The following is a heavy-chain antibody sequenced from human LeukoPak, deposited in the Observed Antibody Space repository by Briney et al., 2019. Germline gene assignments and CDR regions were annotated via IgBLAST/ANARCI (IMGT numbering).Heavy chain of an antibody. V-gene: IGHV3-53*01. CDR3: ARTPNYYDGSGNYYND. J-gene: IGHJ4*02. D-gene: IGHD3-10*01. CDR1: GFTVSSNY. Sequence: GGSLRLSCAASGFTVSSNYMSWVRQAPGKGLECISVIYSAGTTDYADSVKGRFTISRDISKNTVYLQMNSLRAEDTAVYYCARTPNYYDGSGNYYNDWGQGTLVTVSS. CDR2: IYSAGTT.